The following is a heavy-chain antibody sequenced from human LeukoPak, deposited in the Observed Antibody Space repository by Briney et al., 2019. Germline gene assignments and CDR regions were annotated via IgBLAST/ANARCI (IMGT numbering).Heavy chain of an antibody. CDR3: ARSKGYCSSTSCYIRRARYYYGMDV. CDR2: IYHSGST. Sequence: PSETLSLTCAVSGGSISSGGYSWSWIRQPPGKGLEWIGYIYHSGSTYYNPSLKSRVTISVDRSKNQFSLKLSSVTAADTAVYYCARSKGYCSSTSCYIRRARYYYGMDVWGQGTTVTVSS. V-gene: IGHV4-30-2*02. D-gene: IGHD2-2*02. J-gene: IGHJ6*02. CDR1: GGSISSGGYS.